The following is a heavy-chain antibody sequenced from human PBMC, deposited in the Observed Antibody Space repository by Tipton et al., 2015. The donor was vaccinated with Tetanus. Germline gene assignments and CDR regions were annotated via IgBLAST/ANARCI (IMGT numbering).Heavy chain of an antibody. CDR2: INHSGNT. CDR1: GASFSDYY. D-gene: IGHD1-14*01. Sequence: TLSLTCAVYGASFSDYYWSWIRQAPGKGLEWIGEINHSGNTNHNPSLKSRVTLSVDTSKNQFSLKLSSVTAADTAVYYCARGTGDYWGQGTLVTVSS. V-gene: IGHV4-34*01. CDR3: ARGTGDY. J-gene: IGHJ4*02.